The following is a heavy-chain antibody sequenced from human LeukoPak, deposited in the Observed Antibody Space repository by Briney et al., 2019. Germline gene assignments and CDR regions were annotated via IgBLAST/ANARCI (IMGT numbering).Heavy chain of an antibody. Sequence: GGSLRLSCAASGFTFSRYAMSWVRQAPEKGLEWVSYISTGGDNTFYADSLKGRFTVSRDNAKNSLFLQMDSLRAEDTAVYYCARSFCTSVSCPKGHYYYVMDVWGQGTTVTVSS. CDR3: ARSFCTSVSCPKGHYYYVMDV. CDR1: GFTFSRYA. J-gene: IGHJ6*02. CDR2: ISTGGDNT. D-gene: IGHD2-8*02. V-gene: IGHV3-21*01.